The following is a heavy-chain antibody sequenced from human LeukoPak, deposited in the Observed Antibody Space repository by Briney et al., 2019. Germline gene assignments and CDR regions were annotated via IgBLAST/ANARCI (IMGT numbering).Heavy chain of an antibody. J-gene: IGHJ3*02. Sequence: SETLSLTCTVSGYSISSGYYWGWIRQPPGKGLEWIGRIYTSGSTNYNPSLKSRVTISVDTSKNQFSLKLSSVTAADTAVYYCARGLLGRPDAHDAFDIWGQGTMVTVSS. CDR2: IYTSGST. V-gene: IGHV4-38-2*02. CDR3: ARGLLGRPDAHDAFDI. CDR1: GYSISSGYY. D-gene: IGHD3-16*01.